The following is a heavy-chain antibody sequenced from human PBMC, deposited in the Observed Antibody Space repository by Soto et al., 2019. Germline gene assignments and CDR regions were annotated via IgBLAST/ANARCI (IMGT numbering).Heavy chain of an antibody. CDR2: IYPGDSDT. J-gene: IGHJ4*02. D-gene: IGHD3-22*01. Sequence: GESLKISCKGSGYIFTTYWIGWVRQMPGKGLEWMGIIYPGDSDTRYSPSFQGQVTISADKYISTAYLQWSSLKASDTAMYYCARKDSSSAFDYWGQGTLVTVSS. CDR3: ARKDSSSAFDY. V-gene: IGHV5-51*01. CDR1: GYIFTTYW.